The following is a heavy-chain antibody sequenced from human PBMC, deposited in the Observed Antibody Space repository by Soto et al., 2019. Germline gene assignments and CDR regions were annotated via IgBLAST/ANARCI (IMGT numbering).Heavy chain of an antibody. CDR1: GYTFTSYY. Sequence: QVQLVQSGAEVKKPGASVKVSCKASGYTFTSYYISWVRQAPGQGLEWMGWISGYNGNTNYAQKPQGRVTMTTDTSTSTAYIELRSLSSDATAVYYCAREGPPRLNWGQGTLVTVSS. J-gene: IGHJ4*02. CDR3: AREGPPRLN. CDR2: ISGYNGNT. V-gene: IGHV1-18*01.